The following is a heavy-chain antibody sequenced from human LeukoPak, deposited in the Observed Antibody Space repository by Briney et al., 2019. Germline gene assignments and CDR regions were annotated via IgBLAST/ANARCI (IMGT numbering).Heavy chain of an antibody. CDR2: INPNSGGT. Sequence: GASVKVSCKASGYTLTGYYMHWVRQAPGQGLEWMGWINPNSGGTNYAQKFQGRVTMTRDTSISTAYMELSRLRSDDTAVYYCARDLALILTGIISNGWFDPWGQGTLVTVSS. CDR3: ARDLALILTGIISNGWFDP. CDR1: GYTLTGYY. V-gene: IGHV1-2*02. D-gene: IGHD2-8*02. J-gene: IGHJ5*02.